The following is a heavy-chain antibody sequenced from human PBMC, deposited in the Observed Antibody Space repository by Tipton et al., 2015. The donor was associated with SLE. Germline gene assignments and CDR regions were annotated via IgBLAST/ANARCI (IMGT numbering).Heavy chain of an antibody. V-gene: IGHV4-38-2*02. D-gene: IGHD6-19*01. CDR3: ARRRGSSGWSNNWFDP. CDR1: GYSISSGYY. Sequence: LRLSCTVSGYSISSGYYWGWIRQPPGKGLEWIGSIYHSGSTYYNPSLKSRVTISVDTSKNQFSLKLSSVTAADTAMYYCARRRGSSGWSNNWFDPWGQGTLVTVSS. CDR2: IYHSGST. J-gene: IGHJ5*02.